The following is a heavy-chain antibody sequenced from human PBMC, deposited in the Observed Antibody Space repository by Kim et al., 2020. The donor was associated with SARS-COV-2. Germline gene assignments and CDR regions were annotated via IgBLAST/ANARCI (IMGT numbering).Heavy chain of an antibody. J-gene: IGHJ2*01. Sequence: SQTLSLTCTVSGGSISSGGYYWSWIRQHPGKGLEWIGYIYYSGSTSYNPSLKSRVTISGDRTKNHFSMKLSSVTAADTAVYYCARVKAAAGKTWHFDLWGRGTLVTVSS. D-gene: IGHD6-13*01. CDR1: GGSISSGGYY. CDR2: IYYSGST. CDR3: ARVKAAAGKTWHFDL. V-gene: IGHV4-31*03.